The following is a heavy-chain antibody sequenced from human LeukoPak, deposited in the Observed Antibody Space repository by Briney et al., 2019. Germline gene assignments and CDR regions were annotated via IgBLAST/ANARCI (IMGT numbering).Heavy chain of an antibody. V-gene: IGHV1-18*01. J-gene: IGHJ4*02. Sequence: ASVKVSCKASGYTFTSYGISWVRQAPGQGLEWMGWISAYNGNTNYAQKLQGRVTMTTDTSTSTAYMELRSLRSDDTAVYYCARDMGATTSAFFDFWGQGTLATVSS. CDR1: GYTFTSYG. D-gene: IGHD1-26*01. CDR3: ARDMGATTSAFFDF. CDR2: ISAYNGNT.